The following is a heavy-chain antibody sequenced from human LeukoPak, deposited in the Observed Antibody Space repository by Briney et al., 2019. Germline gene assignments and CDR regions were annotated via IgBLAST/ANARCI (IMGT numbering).Heavy chain of an antibody. V-gene: IGHV1-24*01. CDR3: AASDCISY. Sequence: ASVTVSCKVSLYTLAQLSMYWVGQAPGKGLEWMGGFDPDRDTIYAQKFQGRFTMTEDTSTDTAYMELSSLRSDDTAIYYRAASDCISYWGQGTLVTVSS. J-gene: IGHJ4*02. D-gene: IGHD2-21*02. CDR2: FDPDRDT. CDR1: LYTLAQLS.